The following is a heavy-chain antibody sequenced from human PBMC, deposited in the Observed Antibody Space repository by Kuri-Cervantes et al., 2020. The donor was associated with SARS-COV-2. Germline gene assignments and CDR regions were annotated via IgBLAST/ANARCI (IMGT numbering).Heavy chain of an antibody. Sequence: GESLKISCVASGFTFSSYTLNWVRQAPGKGLEWVSNITRSSVYISYADSLKGRFTISRDNAKNSLYLQMNSLRAEDTAVYYCARYPGDGDYDTFDYWGQGTLVTVSS. D-gene: IGHD4-17*01. V-gene: IGHV3-21*01. CDR1: GFTFSSYT. J-gene: IGHJ4*02. CDR2: ITRSSVYI. CDR3: ARYPGDGDYDTFDY.